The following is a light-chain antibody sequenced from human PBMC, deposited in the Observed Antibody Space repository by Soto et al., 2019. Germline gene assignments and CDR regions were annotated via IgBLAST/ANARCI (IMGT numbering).Light chain of an antibody. CDR1: QSISRY. Sequence: DIQMTQAPSSLSASVGYRVTITCLTSQSISRYLNWYQQKPGRAPKLLIYGASTLESGVPSRFSGSGSGTDFTLTINNLQPEDFASYFCQESYSTPLTFGGGTKVDIK. J-gene: IGKJ4*01. CDR2: GAS. V-gene: IGKV1-39*01. CDR3: QESYSTPLT.